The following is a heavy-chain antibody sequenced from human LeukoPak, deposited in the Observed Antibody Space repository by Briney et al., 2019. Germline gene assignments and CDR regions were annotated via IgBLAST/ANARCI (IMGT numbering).Heavy chain of an antibody. CDR2: ISSSSSYI. CDR1: GFTFSSYS. CDR3: ARAPTVLVGYCSSSSCQADY. D-gene: IGHD2-2*01. Sequence: GGSLRLSCAASGFTFSSYSMNWVRQAPGKGLEWVSSISSSSSYIYYVDSVKGRFTISRDNAKDSLYLQMNSLRAEDTAVYYCARAPTVLVGYCSSSSCQADYWGQGTLVTVSS. V-gene: IGHV3-21*01. J-gene: IGHJ4*02.